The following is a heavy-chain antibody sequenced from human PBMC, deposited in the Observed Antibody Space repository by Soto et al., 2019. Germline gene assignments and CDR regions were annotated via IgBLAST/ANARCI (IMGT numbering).Heavy chain of an antibody. D-gene: IGHD6-19*01. CDR3: ASSLKMAVAGNTPGY. CDR2: INHSGST. Sequence: SETLSLTCAVYGGSFSGYYWSWIRQPPGKGLEWIGEINHSGSTNYNPSLESRVTISVDTSKNQFSLKLSSVTAADTAVYYCASSLKMAVAGNTPGYWGQGTLVTVSS. J-gene: IGHJ4*02. CDR1: GGSFSGYY. V-gene: IGHV4-34*01.